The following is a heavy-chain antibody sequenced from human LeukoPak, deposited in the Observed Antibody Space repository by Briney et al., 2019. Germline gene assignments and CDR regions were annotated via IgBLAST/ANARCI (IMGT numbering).Heavy chain of an antibody. D-gene: IGHD5-18*01. V-gene: IGHV4-38-2*02. CDR2: IYRSGST. Sequence: SETLSLTCTVSGFSVSSVYYWGWIRQPPGKGLEWIGSIYRSGSTYYNPSLKSRVTISVDTSKNQFSLKLSSVTAADTAVYYCARGSREGYRPPYYYYYYMDVWGKGTTVTISS. CDR1: GFSVSSVYY. CDR3: ARGSREGYRPPYYYYYYMDV. J-gene: IGHJ6*03.